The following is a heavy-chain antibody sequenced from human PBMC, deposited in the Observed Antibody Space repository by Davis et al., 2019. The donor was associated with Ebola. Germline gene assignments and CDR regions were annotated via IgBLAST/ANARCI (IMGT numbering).Heavy chain of an antibody. J-gene: IGHJ4*02. CDR3: AKDTQIAAAGPPDY. V-gene: IGHV3-9*01. CDR1: GFTFDDYA. CDR2: ISWNSGSI. Sequence: PGGSLRLSCAASGFTFDDYAMHWVRQAPGKGLEWVSGISWNSGSIGYADSVKGRFTISRDNAKNSLYLQMNSLRAEDTALYYCAKDTQIAAAGPPDYWGQGTLVTVSS. D-gene: IGHD6-13*01.